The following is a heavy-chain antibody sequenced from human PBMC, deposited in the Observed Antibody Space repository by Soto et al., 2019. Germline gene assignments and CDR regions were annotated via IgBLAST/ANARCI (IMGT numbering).Heavy chain of an antibody. CDR1: GFTFSKAW. CDR2: ISPGSRYP. Sequence: GGSLRLSCATSGFTFSKAWVGWVRQAPGKGLEWLSYISPGSRYPAYADSVKGRFTISRDNAKRSLYLQMMSLTAEDTAIYYCVRGGGGGLFDPWGQGTMVTVSS. D-gene: IGHD2-15*01. V-gene: IGHV3-11*06. CDR3: VRGGGGGLFDP. J-gene: IGHJ5*02.